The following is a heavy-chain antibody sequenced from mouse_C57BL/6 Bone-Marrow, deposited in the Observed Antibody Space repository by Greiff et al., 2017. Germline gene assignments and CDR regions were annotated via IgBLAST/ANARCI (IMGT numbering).Heavy chain of an antibody. CDR2: IDPNSGGT. Sequence: VQLQQPGAELVKPGASVKLSCKASGYTFTSYWMHWVKQRPGRGLEWIGRIDPNSGGTKYNEKFKSKATLTVDKPSSTAYMQLSSLTSEDSAVYYCVITTVVATGYFDVWGTGTTVTVSS. V-gene: IGHV1-72*01. D-gene: IGHD1-1*01. CDR3: VITTVVATGYFDV. CDR1: GYTFTSYW. J-gene: IGHJ1*03.